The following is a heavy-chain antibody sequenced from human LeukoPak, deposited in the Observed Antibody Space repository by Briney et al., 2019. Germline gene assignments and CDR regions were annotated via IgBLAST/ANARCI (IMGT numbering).Heavy chain of an antibody. D-gene: IGHD6-19*01. CDR1: GITSKTYA. CDR2: ISGSGGST. CDR3: ARVQQWLDDAFDI. V-gene: IGHV3-23*01. J-gene: IGHJ3*02. Sequence: GGSLRLSCVASGITSKTYAMSWVRRAPGKGLEWVSGISGSGGSTYYADSVKGRFTISRDNSKNTLYLQMNSLRAEDTAVYYCARVQQWLDDAFDIWGQGTMVTVSS.